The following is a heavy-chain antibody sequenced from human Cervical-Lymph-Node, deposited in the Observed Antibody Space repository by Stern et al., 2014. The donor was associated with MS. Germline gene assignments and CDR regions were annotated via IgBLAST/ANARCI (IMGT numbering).Heavy chain of an antibody. D-gene: IGHD6-6*01. CDR2: VNPNSGNT. Sequence: QVQLVQSGAEVKKPGASVKVSCKASGYTFTSYDINWVRQATGQGLEWMGWVNPNSGNTGYAQKFQGRVTMTRNTSISTAYMELSSLRSEDTAVYYCARRSCAARPTSCAFDIWGQGTMVTVSS. CDR1: GYTFTSYD. J-gene: IGHJ3*02. CDR3: ARRSCAARPTSCAFDI. V-gene: IGHV1-8*01.